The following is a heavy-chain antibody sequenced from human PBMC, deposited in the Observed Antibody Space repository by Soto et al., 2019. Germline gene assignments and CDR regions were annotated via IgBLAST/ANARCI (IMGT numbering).Heavy chain of an antibody. J-gene: IGHJ4*02. D-gene: IGHD3-10*02. CDR3: ANALDISVRGVPPRAY. CDR1: GFTFNRFG. Sequence: QVQLVESGGGVVQPGRSPRLSCAASGFTFNRFGMHWVRQAPGKGLEWVAVISYDGSNKYYADSAKGRFTISRDNSQNTLYLHMSSLRPEDTALYYCANALDISVRGVPPRAYWGQGTLVTVSS. CDR2: ISYDGSNK. V-gene: IGHV3-30*18.